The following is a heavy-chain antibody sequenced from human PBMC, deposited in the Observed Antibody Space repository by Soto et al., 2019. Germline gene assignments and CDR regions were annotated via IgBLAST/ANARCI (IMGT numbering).Heavy chain of an antibody. CDR3: AGVDYGDYGWYFDL. Sequence: EVQLVESGGGLIQPGGSLRLSCAASGFTVTNKYMTWVRQAPGKGLEWVSIIYSGGTTSYADSVKGRFTISRDNSKDILDLQMNSLRAEDTAVYYCAGVDYGDYGWYFDLWGRGTLVTVSS. V-gene: IGHV3-53*01. CDR1: GFTVTNKY. D-gene: IGHD4-17*01. J-gene: IGHJ2*01. CDR2: IYSGGTT.